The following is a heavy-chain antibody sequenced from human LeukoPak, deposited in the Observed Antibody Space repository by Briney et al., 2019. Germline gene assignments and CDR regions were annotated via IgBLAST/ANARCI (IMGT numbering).Heavy chain of an antibody. J-gene: IGHJ4*02. CDR1: GFTFSSFA. V-gene: IGHV3-23*01. CDR2: VSTSSVGT. CDR3: AKDYAVGSIDY. Sequence: GGSLRLSCAASGFTFSSFAMSWIRQAPGKGLEWVSSVSTSSVGTYYADSVRGRFTISRDNSKNTVFLQMNSLRAEDSAVYYCAKDYAVGSIDYWGQGTLVTVSS. D-gene: IGHD3-16*01.